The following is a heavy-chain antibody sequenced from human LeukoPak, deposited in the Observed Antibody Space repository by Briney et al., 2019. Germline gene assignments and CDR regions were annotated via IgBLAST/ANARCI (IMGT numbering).Heavy chain of an antibody. D-gene: IGHD7-27*01. J-gene: IGHJ4*02. Sequence: GVSLRLSCAASGFTFSSYAMTWVRQAPGKGLEWVSGVSGSGGSTYYADSVKGRFTISRDNSKNTLSLQMSSLRAEDTAVYYCAKANWGYRPFDQWGQGTLVTVSS. CDR1: GFTFSSYA. CDR3: AKANWGYRPFDQ. CDR2: VSGSGGST. V-gene: IGHV3-23*01.